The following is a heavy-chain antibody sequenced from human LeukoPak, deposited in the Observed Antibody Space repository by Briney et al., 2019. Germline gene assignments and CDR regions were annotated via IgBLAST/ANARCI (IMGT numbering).Heavy chain of an antibody. CDR2: ILGSGGST. D-gene: IGHD3-9*01. J-gene: IGHJ4*02. Sequence: GGSLRLSCAASGFTFSNYAMSWVRQAPGKGLEWVSAILGSGGSTYYADSVKGQFTVSRDNSKSTLYLQMNSLRAEDTALYYCAKWGDYDVLTGYYVPDYWGQGTLVTVSS. V-gene: IGHV3-23*01. CDR3: AKWGDYDVLTGYYVPDY. CDR1: GFTFSNYA.